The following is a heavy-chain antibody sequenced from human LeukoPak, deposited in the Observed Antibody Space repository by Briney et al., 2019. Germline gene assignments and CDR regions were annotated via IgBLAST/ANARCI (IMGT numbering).Heavy chain of an antibody. CDR1: GFTFSSYA. CDR2: ISGSGGST. Sequence: GGSLRLSCAASGFTFSSYAMSWVRQAPGEGLEWVSAISGSGGSTYYADSVKGRFTISRDNSKNTLYLQMNSLRAEDTAVYYCAKDFGSYYDSSGYPPGLFDYWGQGTLVTVSS. V-gene: IGHV3-23*01. D-gene: IGHD3-22*01. CDR3: AKDFGSYYDSSGYPPGLFDY. J-gene: IGHJ4*02.